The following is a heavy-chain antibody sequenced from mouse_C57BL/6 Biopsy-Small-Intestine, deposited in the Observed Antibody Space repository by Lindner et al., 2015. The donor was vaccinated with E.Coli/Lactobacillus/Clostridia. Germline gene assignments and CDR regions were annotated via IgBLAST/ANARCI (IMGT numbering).Heavy chain of an antibody. CDR2: IWSDGSA. Sequence: VQLQESGPGLVAPSQSLSITCTVSGFSLTSYGVHWVRQPPGKGLEWLVVIWSDGSATYNSALKSRLSISKDNSKSQVFLKMNSLQTDDTATYYCARQEDGYYVFTYWGQGTLVTVSA. D-gene: IGHD2-3*01. CDR1: GFSLTSYG. CDR3: ARQEDGYYVFTY. V-gene: IGHV2-6-1*01. J-gene: IGHJ3*01.